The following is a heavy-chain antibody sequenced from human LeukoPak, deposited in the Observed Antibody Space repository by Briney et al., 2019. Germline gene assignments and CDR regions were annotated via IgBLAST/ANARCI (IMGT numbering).Heavy chain of an antibody. Sequence: PGGSLRLSCAASGFTFSNYDMHWVRHATGKGLEWVSAIGTAGDTYYPGSVKGRFTISRENAKNSLYLQMNSLRAGDTAVYYCARPGEDWYFDLWGRGTLVTVSS. CDR3: ARPGEDWYFDL. CDR2: IGTAGDT. V-gene: IGHV3-13*01. J-gene: IGHJ2*01. D-gene: IGHD2-21*01. CDR1: GFTFSNYD.